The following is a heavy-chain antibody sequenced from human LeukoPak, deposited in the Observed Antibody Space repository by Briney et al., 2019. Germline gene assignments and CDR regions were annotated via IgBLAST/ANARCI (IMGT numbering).Heavy chain of an antibody. CDR1: GFTLSSYA. V-gene: IGHV3-23*01. D-gene: IGHD6-13*01. CDR3: AKQSAGSAAWYSLHYDF. Sequence: GGSLRLSCAAPGFTLSSYAMTWVRQAPGRGLEWVSSVDGGGGGTYYADSVKGRFTISRDNSKDTLYLQMNGLRAEDTAVYFCAKQSAGSAAWYSLHYDFWGQGTLVTVSS. CDR2: VDGGGGGT. J-gene: IGHJ4*02.